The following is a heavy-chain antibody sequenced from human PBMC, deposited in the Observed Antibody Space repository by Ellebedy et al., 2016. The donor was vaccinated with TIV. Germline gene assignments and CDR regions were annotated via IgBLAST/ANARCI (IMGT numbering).Heavy chain of an antibody. J-gene: IGHJ2*01. CDR1: GFTFSGIG. V-gene: IGHV3-30*03. CDR3: ARERFHGNSRYFDL. CDR2: ISYDGTNT. Sequence: GGSLRLSXAASGFTFSGIGMHWVRQAPGKGLEWVAAISYDGTNTFYADSVKGRFTISRDNARNSLFLQMNSLRGDDTAVYYCARERFHGNSRYFDLWGRGTLVTVSS. D-gene: IGHD4-23*01.